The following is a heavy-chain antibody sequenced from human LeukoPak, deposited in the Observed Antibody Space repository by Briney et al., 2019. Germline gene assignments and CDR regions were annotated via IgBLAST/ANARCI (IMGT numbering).Heavy chain of an antibody. CDR1: GFTFTSSA. CDR3: AASGWYRGRWFDP. J-gene: IGHJ5*02. D-gene: IGHD6-19*01. Sequence: ASVKVSCKASGFTFTSSAVQWVRQARGQRREWRGGIVVGSGNTNYAQKFQERVTITRDMSTSTAYMELSSLRSEDTAVYYCAASGWYRGRWFDPWGQGTLVTVSS. V-gene: IGHV1-58*01. CDR2: IVVGSGNT.